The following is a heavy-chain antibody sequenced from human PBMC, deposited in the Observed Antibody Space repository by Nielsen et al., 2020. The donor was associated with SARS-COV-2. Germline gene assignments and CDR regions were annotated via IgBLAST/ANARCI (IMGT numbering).Heavy chain of an antibody. J-gene: IGHJ4*02. Sequence: GESLKISCAASRFTFSTYGMHWVRQAPGKGLEWVAAISYDGSNKYYVDSVKSRFTISRDNSKNTLYLQMSSLREEDTAVYYCAKDWTAIVVVPSGGVDYWGQGTLVTVAS. D-gene: IGHD2-15*01. CDR3: AKDWTAIVVVPSGGVDY. CDR2: ISYDGSNK. V-gene: IGHV3-30*18. CDR1: RFTFSTYG.